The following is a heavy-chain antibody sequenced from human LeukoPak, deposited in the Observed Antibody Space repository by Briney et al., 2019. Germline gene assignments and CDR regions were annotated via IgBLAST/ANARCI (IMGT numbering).Heavy chain of an antibody. Sequence: GGSLRLSCAASGFTFSSYVMSWVRQAPGKGLEWVSSISSSSSYIYYADSVKGRFTISRDNAKNSLYLQMNSLRAEDTALYYCAKSATSGWYALNYWGQGTLVTVSS. D-gene: IGHD6-19*01. V-gene: IGHV3-21*04. CDR3: AKSATSGWYALNY. CDR1: GFTFSSYV. J-gene: IGHJ4*02. CDR2: ISSSSSYI.